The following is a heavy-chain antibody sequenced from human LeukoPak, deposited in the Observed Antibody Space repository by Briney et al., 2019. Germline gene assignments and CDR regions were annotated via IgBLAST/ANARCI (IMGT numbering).Heavy chain of an antibody. J-gene: IGHJ3*02. V-gene: IGHV3-48*03. CDR1: GFIFSSYE. Sequence: PGGSLRLSCAASGFIFSSYEMNWVRQAPGKGLEWVSYISSRGGAIYYADSLKGRFTISRDNAKNSLYLQMNSLRAEDTAVYYCATHTSDWTSFDIWGQGTMVTVSS. D-gene: IGHD6-19*01. CDR3: ATHTSDWTSFDI. CDR2: ISSRGGAI.